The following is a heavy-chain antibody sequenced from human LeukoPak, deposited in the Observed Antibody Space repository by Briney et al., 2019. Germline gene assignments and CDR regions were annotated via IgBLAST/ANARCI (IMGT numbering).Heavy chain of an antibody. CDR1: GYSISSGYY. CDR3: AKKEHDDFWSGYLYYYMDV. CDR2: IYHSGST. J-gene: IGHJ6*03. D-gene: IGHD3-3*01. V-gene: IGHV4-38-2*02. Sequence: PSETLSLTCTVSGYSISSGYYWGWIRQPPGKGLEWIGSIYHSGSTYYNPSLKSRVTISVDTSKNQFSLKLSSVTAADTAVYYCAKKEHDDFWSGYLYYYMDVWGKGTTVTVSS.